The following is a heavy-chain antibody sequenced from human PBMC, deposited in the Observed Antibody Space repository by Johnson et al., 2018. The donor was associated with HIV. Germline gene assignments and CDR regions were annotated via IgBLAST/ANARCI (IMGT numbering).Heavy chain of an antibody. CDR2: IYSGGST. V-gene: IGHV3-66*01. D-gene: IGHD3-16*01. CDR3: ARDVKVCAFDI. CDR1: GFTFSDYY. J-gene: IGHJ3*02. Sequence: VLLVESGGGLVKPGGSLRLSCAASGFTFSDYYMSWIRQAPGKGLEWVSVIYSGGSTYYADSVKGRFTISRDNSKNTLYLQMNSLRAEDTAVYYCARDVKVCAFDIWGQGTMVTVSS.